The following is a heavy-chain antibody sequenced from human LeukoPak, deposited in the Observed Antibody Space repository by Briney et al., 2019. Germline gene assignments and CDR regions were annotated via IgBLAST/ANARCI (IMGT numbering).Heavy chain of an antibody. Sequence: PSETLSLTCAVYGGSFSGYYWSWIRQPPGKGLEWIGEINHSGSTNYNPSLKSRVTTSVDTSKNQFSLKLSSVTAADTAVYYCARSSAPITMVRGSVYGMDVWGQGTTVTVSS. CDR3: ARSSAPITMVRGSVYGMDV. CDR1: GGSFSGYY. V-gene: IGHV4-34*01. D-gene: IGHD3-10*01. J-gene: IGHJ6*02. CDR2: INHSGST.